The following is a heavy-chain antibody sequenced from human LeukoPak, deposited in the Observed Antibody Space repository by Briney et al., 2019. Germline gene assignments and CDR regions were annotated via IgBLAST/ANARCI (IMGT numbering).Heavy chain of an antibody. D-gene: IGHD3-3*01. V-gene: IGHV4-61*02. Sequence: SQTLSLTCTVSGGSISSGSYYWSWIRQPAGKGLEWFGRIYTSGRTNYNLSLKSRVTISVDTSKNQFSLKLSSVTAADTAVYYCARAQHYDFWLHVWGKGTTVTVSS. CDR2: IYTSGRT. CDR1: GGSISSGSYY. CDR3: ARAQHYDFWLHV. J-gene: IGHJ6*04.